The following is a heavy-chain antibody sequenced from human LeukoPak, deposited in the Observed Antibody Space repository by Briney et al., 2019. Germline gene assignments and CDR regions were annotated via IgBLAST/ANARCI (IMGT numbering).Heavy chain of an antibody. CDR2: IIPIFGTA. CDR3: ARGYYNLHAFDI. CDR1: GGTFSSYA. Sequence: ASVKVSCKASGGTFSSYAISWVRQAPGQGLEWMGGIIPIFGTANYAQKLQGRVTITADKSTSTAYMELSSLRSEDTAVYYCARGYYNLHAFDIWGQGTMVTVSS. J-gene: IGHJ3*02. D-gene: IGHD3-10*01. V-gene: IGHV1-69*06.